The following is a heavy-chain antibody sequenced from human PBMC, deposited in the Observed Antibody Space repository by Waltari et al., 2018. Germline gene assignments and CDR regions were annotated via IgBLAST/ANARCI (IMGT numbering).Heavy chain of an antibody. V-gene: IGHV4-4*02. CDR1: GGPISSSNW. J-gene: IGHJ3*02. CDR3: ARNSGYDDRAFDI. CDR2: IYHSGST. Sequence: QVQLQESGPGLVKPSGTLSLTCAVSGGPISSSNWWSWVRQPPGKGLEWIGEIYHSGSTNYNPSLKRRVTISVDKSKHQFSLKLSSVTAADTAVYYCARNSGYDDRAFDIWGQGTMVTVSS. D-gene: IGHD5-12*01.